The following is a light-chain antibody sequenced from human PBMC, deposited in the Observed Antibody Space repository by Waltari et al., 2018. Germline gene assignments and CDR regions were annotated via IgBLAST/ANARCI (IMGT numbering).Light chain of an antibody. Sequence: QSVLTQPPSVSAAPGQRVTISCSGGSSNIGNNYVSWYRQFPGTAPKLLICENSERPTGIPGRFSGSKSGTSATLDITGLQAGDEADYDCGTWDSSLSGAVFGGGTHLTVL. CDR1: SSNIGNNY. J-gene: IGLJ7*01. CDR3: GTWDSSLSGAV. V-gene: IGLV1-51*02. CDR2: ENS.